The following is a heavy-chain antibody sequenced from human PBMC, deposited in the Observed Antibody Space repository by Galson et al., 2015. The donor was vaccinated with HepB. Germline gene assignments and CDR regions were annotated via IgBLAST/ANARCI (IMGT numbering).Heavy chain of an antibody. CDR1: GFTFSSYS. V-gene: IGHV3-48*02. CDR3: ARQWRDCSSTSCYTDWYFDL. CDR2: ISSSSSII. J-gene: IGHJ2*01. Sequence: SLRLSCAASGFTFSSYSMNWVRQAPGKGLEWVSYISSSSSIIYYADSVKGRFTISRDNAKNSLYLQMNSLRDEDTAVYYCARQWRDCSSTSCYTDWYFDLWGRGTLVTVSS. D-gene: IGHD2-2*02.